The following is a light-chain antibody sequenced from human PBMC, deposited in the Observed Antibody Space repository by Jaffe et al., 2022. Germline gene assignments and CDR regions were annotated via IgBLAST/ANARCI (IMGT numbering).Light chain of an antibody. V-gene: IGLV1-44*01. CDR2: SDT. CDR1: SSNIGSNT. J-gene: IGLJ3*02. Sequence: QSVLTQPPSASGTPGQKVTISCSGSSSNIGSNTVNWYRQLPGTAPEVVIYSDTQRPSGVPDRFSGSKSGTSASLAISGLQSEDEADYYCAAWDDTLSGRVFGGGTKLTVL. CDR3: AAWDDTLSGRV.